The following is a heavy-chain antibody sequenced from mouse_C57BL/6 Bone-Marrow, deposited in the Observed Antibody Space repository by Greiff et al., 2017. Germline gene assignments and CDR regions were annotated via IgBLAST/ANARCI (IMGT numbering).Heavy chain of an antibody. CDR1: GYTFTSYW. CDR2: IDPSDSYT. J-gene: IGHJ2*01. V-gene: IGHV1-50*01. Sequence: QVQLQQPGAELVKPGASVKLSCKASGYTFTSYWMQWVKQRPGQGLEWIGEIDPSDSYTNYNQKFKGKATLTVDTSSRTAYMQLSSLTSEDSAVYYCAGGRYWGQGTTLTVSS. CDR3: AGGRY.